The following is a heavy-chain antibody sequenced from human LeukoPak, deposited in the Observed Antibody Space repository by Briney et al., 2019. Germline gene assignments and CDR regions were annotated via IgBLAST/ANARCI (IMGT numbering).Heavy chain of an antibody. D-gene: IGHD3-10*01. CDR2: IFHSGST. V-gene: IGHV4-38-2*01. J-gene: IGHJ6*04. CDR3: ARASGSYGSGSYYYYGMDV. CDR1: GYSISRGHY. Sequence: SETLSLTCAVSGYSISRGHYWGWTRQPPGKGLERIGSIFHSGSTYYNPSLKSRDNMQVDTSKNQISLKLSSVTAADTAVYYCARASGSYGSGSYYYYGMDVWGKGTTVTVSS.